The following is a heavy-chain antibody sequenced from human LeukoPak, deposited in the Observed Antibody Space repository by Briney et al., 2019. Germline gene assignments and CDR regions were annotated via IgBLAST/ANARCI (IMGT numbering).Heavy chain of an antibody. CDR3: AGSSSSWSFDP. V-gene: IGHV4-59*02. CDR2: IYYSGST. J-gene: IGHJ5*02. CDR1: GGSVSSYY. D-gene: IGHD6-13*01. Sequence: SETLSLTCTVSGGSVSSYYLSWIRQPPGKALEWIGYIYYSGSTNYNPSLKSRVTISVDTSKNQFSLKLSSVTAADTAVYYCAGSSSSWSFDPWGQGTLVTVSS.